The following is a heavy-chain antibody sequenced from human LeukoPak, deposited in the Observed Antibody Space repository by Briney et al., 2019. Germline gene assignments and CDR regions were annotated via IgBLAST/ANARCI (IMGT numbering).Heavy chain of an antibody. CDR3: ARDGGYGYYYYYGMDV. V-gene: IGHV3-66*01. Sequence: GGSLRLSCAASGFTVSSNYMSWVRQAPGKGLEWVSVIYSGGSTYYADSVKGRFIISRDNSKNTLYLQMNSLRAEDTAVYYCARDGGYGYYYYYGMDVWGQGTTVTVSS. CDR1: GFTVSSNY. J-gene: IGHJ6*02. D-gene: IGHD5-12*01. CDR2: IYSGGST.